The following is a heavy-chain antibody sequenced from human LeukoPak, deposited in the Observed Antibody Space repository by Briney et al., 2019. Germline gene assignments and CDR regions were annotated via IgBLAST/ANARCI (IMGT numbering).Heavy chain of an antibody. CDR1: GFTFSSYW. V-gene: IGHV3-74*01. D-gene: IGHD6-19*01. Sequence: GGSLRLSCAASGFTFSSYWMHWVRQAPGKGLVWVSRINSDGSSTSYADSVKGRFTISRDNARNTLYLQMNSLRAEDTAVYYCARSKVAGTNYFDYWGQGTLVTVSS. CDR3: ARSKVAGTNYFDY. CDR2: INSDGSST. J-gene: IGHJ4*02.